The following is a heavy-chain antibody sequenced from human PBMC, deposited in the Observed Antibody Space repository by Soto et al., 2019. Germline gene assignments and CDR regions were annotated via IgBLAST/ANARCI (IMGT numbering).Heavy chain of an antibody. Sequence: QITLKESGPTLVKPTQTLTLTCTFSGFSLSTTGVGVGWIRQPPGKALEWLALIYWDDDKRYSPSLKTRLTITNATSKTQVVLTMPNMDPVDTAPYSLAHSTHPSMALDYWGQGTLVFVSS. V-gene: IGHV2-5*02. D-gene: IGHD3-10*01. J-gene: IGHJ4*02. CDR2: IYWDDDK. CDR3: AHSTHPSMALDY. CDR1: GFSLSTTGVG.